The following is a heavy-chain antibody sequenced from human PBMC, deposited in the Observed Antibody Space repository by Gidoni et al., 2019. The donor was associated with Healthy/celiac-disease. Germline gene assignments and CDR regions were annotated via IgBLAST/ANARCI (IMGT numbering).Heavy chain of an antibody. V-gene: IGHV3-30-3*01. CDR2: ISYDGSNK. D-gene: IGHD5-12*01. J-gene: IGHJ4*02. CDR1: GFHFSSYA. Sequence: QVQLVESGGGVVQPGRSLGLSCAASGFHFSSYAMPWVRQAPGKGLEWVAVISYDGSNKYYADSVKGRFTISRDNSKNTLYLQMNSLRAEDTAVYYCARDQSGYEGEPLDYWGQGTLVTVSS. CDR3: ARDQSGYEGEPLDY.